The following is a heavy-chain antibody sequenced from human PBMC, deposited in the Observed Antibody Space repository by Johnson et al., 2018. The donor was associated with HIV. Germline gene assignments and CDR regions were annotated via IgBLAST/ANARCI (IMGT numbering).Heavy chain of an antibody. J-gene: IGHJ3*02. CDR3: ARAIDDAFDI. V-gene: IGHV3-74*01. Sequence: EKLVESGGGLVQPGGSLRLSCAASGFAFRTHWMVWVRQVPGKGPVWVARIYNDGSRTSYADSVKGRFTISRDNAKNTVDLQMNSLRAEDTAVYFCARAIDDAFDIWGRGTMVTVSP. CDR2: IYNDGSRT. CDR1: GFAFRTHW.